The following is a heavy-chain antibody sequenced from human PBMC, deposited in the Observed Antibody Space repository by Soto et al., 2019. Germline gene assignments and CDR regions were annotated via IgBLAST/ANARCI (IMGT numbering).Heavy chain of an antibody. J-gene: IGHJ5*02. CDR2: ISYDGSNK. CDR3: AKDEVRYFAWFPNSETWVDP. CDR1: GFTFSSYG. D-gene: IGHD3-9*01. Sequence: GGSLRLSCAASGFTFSSYGMHWVRQAPGKGLEWVAVISYDGSNKYYADSVKGRFTISRDNSKNTLYLQMNSLRAEDTAVYYCAKDEVRYFAWFPNSETWVDPGGQGTLVTVPS. V-gene: IGHV3-30*18.